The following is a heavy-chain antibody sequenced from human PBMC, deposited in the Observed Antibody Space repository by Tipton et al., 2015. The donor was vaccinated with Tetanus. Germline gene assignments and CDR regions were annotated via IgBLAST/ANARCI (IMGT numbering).Heavy chain of an antibody. CDR1: GGSINNFY. CDR3: ARAANNSRRRGYDV. CDR2: IYYTGDT. D-gene: IGHD2/OR15-2a*01. Sequence: LRLSCTVSGGSINNFYWNWIRQSPGKGLEWLGNIYYTGDTDYNPSLRGRATISLDKAKNHFSLRLRSVTAADTALYYCARAANNSRRRGYDVWGQGTKVIVSS. V-gene: IGHV4-59*13. J-gene: IGHJ3*01.